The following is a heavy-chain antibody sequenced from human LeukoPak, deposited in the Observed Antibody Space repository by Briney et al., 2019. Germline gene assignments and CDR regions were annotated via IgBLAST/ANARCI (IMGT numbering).Heavy chain of an antibody. J-gene: IGHJ5*02. CDR1: GFTFSSYG. CDR3: ARGTDTAMVTGGYNWFDP. D-gene: IGHD5-18*01. CDR2: IRYDGSNK. Sequence: GGSLRLSCAASGFTFSSYGMHWVRQAPGKGLEWVAFIRYDGSNKYYADSVKGRFTISRDNSKNTLYLQMNSLRAEDTAVYYCARGTDTAMVTGGYNWFDPWGQGTLVTVSS. V-gene: IGHV3-30*02.